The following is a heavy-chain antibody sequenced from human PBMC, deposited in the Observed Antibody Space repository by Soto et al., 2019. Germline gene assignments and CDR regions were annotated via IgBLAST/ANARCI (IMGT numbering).Heavy chain of an antibody. CDR2: GGSGGST. CDR3: VKFRARAYYYYYMDV. V-gene: IGHV3-23*01. CDR1: GFTFSTYG. Sequence: DVQLLESGGGLVQRGGSLRLSCAASGFTFSTYGMTWVRQAPGKGLEWVSYGGSGGSTYYADSEKGRFTISRDNSKNTLYLKMNSLRAEDTAVYYCVKFRARAYYYYYMDVWGNGTTVTVSS. J-gene: IGHJ6*03.